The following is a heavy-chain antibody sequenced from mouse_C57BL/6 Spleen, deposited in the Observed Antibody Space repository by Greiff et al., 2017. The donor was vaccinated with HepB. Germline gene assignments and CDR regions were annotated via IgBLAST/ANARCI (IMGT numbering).Heavy chain of an antibody. D-gene: IGHD6-1*01. CDR2: IYPGDGDT. CDR1: GYAFSSSW. V-gene: IGHV1-82*01. Sequence: VQLQQSGPELVKPGASVKISCKASGYAFSSSWMNWVKQRPGKGLEWIGRIYPGDGDTNYNGKFKGKATLTADKSSSTAYMQLSSLTSEDSAVYFCARGRPTSPGYWGQGTTLTVSS. J-gene: IGHJ2*01. CDR3: ARGRPTSPGY.